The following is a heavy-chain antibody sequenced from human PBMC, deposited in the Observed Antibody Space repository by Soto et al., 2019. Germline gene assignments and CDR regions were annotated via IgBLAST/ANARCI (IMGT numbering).Heavy chain of an antibody. Sequence: PSETLSLTCAVYGGSFIDYNWNWFRQPPAKGLEEVGEINHSGSTNYNPSLKSRVTISVDKSKNQFSLKLSSVTAADTAVYYCARDRAIMITFGGVIDTDYYYYGMDVWGQGTTVTDSS. CDR3: ARDRAIMITFGGVIDTDYYYYGMDV. V-gene: IGHV4-34*01. CDR2: INHSGST. CDR1: GGSFIDYN. J-gene: IGHJ6*02. D-gene: IGHD3-16*02.